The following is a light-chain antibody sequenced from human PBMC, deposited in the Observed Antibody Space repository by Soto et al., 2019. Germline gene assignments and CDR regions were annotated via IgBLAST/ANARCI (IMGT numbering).Light chain of an antibody. CDR1: RSINTY. J-gene: IGKJ1*01. CDR3: QQTYSTPRT. CDR2: SAS. Sequence: DIQMTQSPSSLSASVGDRVTSTCRASRSINTYVNWYQQRPGKAPELLIYSASSLHTGVPSRFSGSGAGTDFTFTINSLLPEDFAIYYSQQTYSTPRTLGQGTKVDIK. V-gene: IGKV1-39*01.